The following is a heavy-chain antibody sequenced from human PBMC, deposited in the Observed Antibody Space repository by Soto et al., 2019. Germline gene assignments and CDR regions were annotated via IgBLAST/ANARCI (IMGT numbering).Heavy chain of an antibody. D-gene: IGHD1-26*01. CDR2: ISYDGSNK. V-gene: IGHV3-30*18. Sequence: GGSLRRSCAASGFTFSNYGMHWVRQAPGKGLEWVAVISYDGSNKYYADSVKGRFTISRDNSKNTLYLQMNSLRAEDTAVYYCAKDLGSGSYLFDAFDIWGQGTMVTVSS. J-gene: IGHJ3*02. CDR3: AKDLGSGSYLFDAFDI. CDR1: GFTFSNYG.